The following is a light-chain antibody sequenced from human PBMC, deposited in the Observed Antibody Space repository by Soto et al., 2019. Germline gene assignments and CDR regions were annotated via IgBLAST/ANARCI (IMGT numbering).Light chain of an antibody. J-gene: IGLJ1*01. CDR3: CSYAGRYTFV. CDR2: DVT. Sequence: QSALTQPRSVSGSPGQSVTISCTGTSSDVGGYYYVSWYQQHPGKAPKLMIYDVTKRPSGLPDRFSGSKSGNTASLTISGLQAEDEADYYCCSYAGRYTFVCGTGTKLTVL. CDR1: SSDVGGYYY. V-gene: IGLV2-11*01.